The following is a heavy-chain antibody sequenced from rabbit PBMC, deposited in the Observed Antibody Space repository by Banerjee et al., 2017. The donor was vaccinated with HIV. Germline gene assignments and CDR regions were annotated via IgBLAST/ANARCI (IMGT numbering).Heavy chain of an antibody. CDR3: ARTYPNHDYWLTRLDL. V-gene: IGHV1S45*01. CDR2: IYGGDGGT. D-gene: IGHD7-1*01. CDR1: GFTVSSNYW. J-gene: IGHJ3*01. Sequence: QEQLVESGGGLVQPEGSLTLTCTASGFTVSSNYWICWVRQAPGKGLEWIARIYGGDGGTNYASWTKGRFTISTTSSTTVTLQMTSLTAADTATYFCARTYPNHDYWLTRLDLWGQGTLVTVS.